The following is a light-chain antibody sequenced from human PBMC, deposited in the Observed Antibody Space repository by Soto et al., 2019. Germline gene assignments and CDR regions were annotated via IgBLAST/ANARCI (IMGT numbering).Light chain of an antibody. Sequence: SALTQPRSVSGSPGQSVTISCTGTSSDVGAYNYVSWYQQHPGKAPKLMIYDVTNRPSGVPDRFSGSKSANTASLTISGLQAEDEADYYCSSYAGRYTWVFGGGTQLTVL. CDR2: DVT. V-gene: IGLV2-11*01. J-gene: IGLJ3*02. CDR3: SSYAGRYTWV. CDR1: SSDVGAYNY.